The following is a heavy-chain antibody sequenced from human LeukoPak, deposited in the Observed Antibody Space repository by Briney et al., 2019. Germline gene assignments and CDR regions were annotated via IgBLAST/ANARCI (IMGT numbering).Heavy chain of an antibody. CDR1: GFTFSSYG. V-gene: IGHV3-30*03. Sequence: PGGSLRLSCAASGFTFSSYGMSWVRQAPGKGLEWVAVISYDGSNKYYADSVKGRFTISRDNSKNTLYLQMNSLRAEDTAVYYCARDAGYQPYYYMDVWGKGTTVTVSS. CDR2: ISYDGSNK. J-gene: IGHJ6*03. D-gene: IGHD2-2*01. CDR3: ARDAGYQPYYYMDV.